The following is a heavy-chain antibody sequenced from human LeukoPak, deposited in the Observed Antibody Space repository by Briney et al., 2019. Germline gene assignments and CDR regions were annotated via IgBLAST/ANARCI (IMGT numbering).Heavy chain of an antibody. V-gene: IGHV3-33*08. J-gene: IGHJ4*02. CDR1: GFTFSSYA. CDR3: AREEEMAFDY. CDR2: IWYDGSNK. Sequence: GGSLRLSCAASGFTFSSYAMSWVRQAPGKGLEWVAVIWYDGSNKYYADSVKGRFTISRDNSKNTLYLQMNSLRAEDTAVYYCAREEEMAFDYWGQGTLVTVSS.